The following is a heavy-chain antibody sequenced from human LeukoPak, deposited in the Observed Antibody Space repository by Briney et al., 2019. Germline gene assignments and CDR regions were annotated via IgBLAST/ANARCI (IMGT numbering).Heavy chain of an antibody. D-gene: IGHD3-3*01. V-gene: IGHV4-31*03. CDR2: IYYSGST. CDR3: ARGAGGDFWSGYHPFDY. Sequence: SETLSLTCTVSGGSISSGGYYWSWIRQHPGKGLEWIGYIYYSGSTYYNPSLKSRVTISVDTSKNQFSLKLSSVTAADTAVYYCARGAGGDFWSGYHPFDYWGQGTLVTVSP. J-gene: IGHJ4*02. CDR1: GGSISSGGYY.